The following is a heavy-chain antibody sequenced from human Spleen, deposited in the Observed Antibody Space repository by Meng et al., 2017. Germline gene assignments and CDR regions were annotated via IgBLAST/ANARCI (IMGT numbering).Heavy chain of an antibody. D-gene: IGHD3-10*01. CDR2: IYNSGST. CDR3: ARIPMVLYGMDV. Sequence: SETLSLTCTVSGGSVSSGSHYWSWIRQPPGKGLEWIGYIYNSGSTNYNPSLKSRVTISVDTSKNQFSLKLSSVTAADTAVYYCARIPMVLYGMDVWGQGTTVTVSS. CDR1: GGSVSSGSHY. V-gene: IGHV4-61*01. J-gene: IGHJ6*02.